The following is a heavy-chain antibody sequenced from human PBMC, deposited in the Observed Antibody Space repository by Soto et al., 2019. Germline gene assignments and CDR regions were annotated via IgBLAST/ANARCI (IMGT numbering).Heavy chain of an antibody. Sequence: EVQLLESGGDLVQPGGSLRLSCAASGFTFSSYAMSWVRQAPGKGLEWVSAISGSGGTTYYADSVKGRFTISRDNAKNTLSLQMNSLRAEDTAVYYCAKDSGTNGVCYLDYWGQGTLVTVSS. CDR1: GFTFSSYA. CDR3: AKDSGTNGVCYLDY. V-gene: IGHV3-23*01. CDR2: ISGSGGTT. J-gene: IGHJ4*02. D-gene: IGHD2-8*01.